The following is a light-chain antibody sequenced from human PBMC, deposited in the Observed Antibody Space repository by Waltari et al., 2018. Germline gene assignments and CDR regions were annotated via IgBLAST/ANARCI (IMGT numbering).Light chain of an antibody. V-gene: IGLV2-14*01. J-gene: IGLJ1*01. CDR3: ASYTTTTTVI. CDR1: SSDVGGYDF. Sequence: QSALTQPASVSGSPGQSIPIPCTGTSSDVGGYDFVPWYQQHPGKVPKLIIYEVTNRPSGVSNRISGSKSGNTASLTISGLQAEDEADYYCASYTTTTTVIFGSGTKVTVL. CDR2: EVT.